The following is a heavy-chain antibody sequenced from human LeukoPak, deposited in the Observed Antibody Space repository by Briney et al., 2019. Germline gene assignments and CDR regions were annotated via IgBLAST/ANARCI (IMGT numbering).Heavy chain of an antibody. D-gene: IGHD1-26*01. Sequence: GGSLRLSCAASGFTFSSYEMNWVRQAPGKGLEWVSYISSSGSTIYYADSVKGRFTISRDNAKNSLCLQMNSLRAEDTAVYYCARLIVGATAFDYWGQGTLVTVSS. V-gene: IGHV3-48*03. CDR3: ARLIVGATAFDY. CDR1: GFTFSSYE. J-gene: IGHJ4*02. CDR2: ISSSGSTI.